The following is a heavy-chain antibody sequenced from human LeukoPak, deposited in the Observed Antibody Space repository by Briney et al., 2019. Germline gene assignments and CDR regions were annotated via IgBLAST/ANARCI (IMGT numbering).Heavy chain of an antibody. Sequence: PSETLSLTCTVSGGSISSYYWSWIRQPAGKGLEWIGRIYTSGSTNYNPSLKSRVTMSVDTSKNQFSLKLSSVTAADTAVYYCARLSRPSLSDYGDYYYYYMDVWGKGTTVTISS. D-gene: IGHD4-17*01. CDR2: IYTSGST. CDR3: ARLSRPSLSDYGDYYYYYMDV. V-gene: IGHV4-4*07. J-gene: IGHJ6*03. CDR1: GGSISSYY.